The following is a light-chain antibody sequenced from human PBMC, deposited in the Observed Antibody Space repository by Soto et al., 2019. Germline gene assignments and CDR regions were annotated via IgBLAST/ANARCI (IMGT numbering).Light chain of an antibody. CDR1: QSISSY. J-gene: IGKJ1*01. CDR3: QQSYDMPWT. CDR2: VAS. Sequence: DIQMTQSPSSLSASVGDRVTITCRASQSISSYLSWYQQKPGEAPKLLINVASTLQSGVPSRFSGSGSGTDFTLAISSLQPEDFAAYYCQQSYDMPWTFGQGTKV. V-gene: IGKV1-39*01.